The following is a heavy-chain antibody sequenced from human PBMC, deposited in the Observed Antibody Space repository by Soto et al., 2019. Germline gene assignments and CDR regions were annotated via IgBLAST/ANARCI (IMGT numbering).Heavy chain of an antibody. CDR1: GVSISSFY. D-gene: IGHD6-19*01. CDR2: MHDSGRT. V-gene: IGHV4-59*01. J-gene: IGHJ4*02. CDR3: ARVSAGWDGLIDF. Sequence: QVQLQESGPGLVKASETLSLTCTVSGVSISSFYWGWIRQSPGKGLQWVAYMHDSGRTKYNPSLESRVSMAVDTSKTQFFLKLTSVTAADTAVYFCARVSAGWDGLIDFWGQGTHVTVSS.